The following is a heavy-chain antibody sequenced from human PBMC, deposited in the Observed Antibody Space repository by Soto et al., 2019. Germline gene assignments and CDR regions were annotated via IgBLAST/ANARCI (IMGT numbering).Heavy chain of an antibody. Sequence: PGGSLRLSCAASGFTFSSYAMSWVRQALGKGLEWVSAISGSGGSTYYADSVKGRFTISRDNSKNTLYLQMNSLRAEDTAVYYCAKGSRSGWYEVGRQPFDYWGQGTLVTVSS. CDR3: AKGSRSGWYEVGRQPFDY. V-gene: IGHV3-23*01. D-gene: IGHD6-19*01. CDR2: ISGSGGST. J-gene: IGHJ4*02. CDR1: GFTFSSYA.